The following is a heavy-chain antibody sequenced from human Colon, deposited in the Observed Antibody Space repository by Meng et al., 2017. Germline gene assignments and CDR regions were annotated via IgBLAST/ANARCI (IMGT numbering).Heavy chain of an antibody. CDR1: GFNVSALW. J-gene: IGHJ4*02. D-gene: IGHD5-12*01. CDR3: ARSGYHNGYDY. CDR2: INIDGTWT. V-gene: IGHV3-74*02. Sequence: EVQLLGSGGGLDPPGGSLRLSCYASGFNVSALWMHWVRQAPGKGLVGVSRINIDGTWTSYADSVKGRFTISRDNAKNTLHLQMNSLRAEDTAVYYCARSGYHNGYDYWGQGTLVTVSS.